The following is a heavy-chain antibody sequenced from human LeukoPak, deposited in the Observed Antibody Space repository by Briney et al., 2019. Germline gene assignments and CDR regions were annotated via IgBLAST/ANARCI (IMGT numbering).Heavy chain of an antibody. Sequence: GGSLRLSCAASGFTFSDYYMSWIRQAPGKGLEWVSYISSSSSYTNYAGSVKGRFTISRDNAKNSLYLQMNSLRAEDTAVYYCARPRGSGSYYDNWFDPWGQGTLVTVSS. CDR3: ARPRGSGSYYDNWFDP. D-gene: IGHD3-10*01. V-gene: IGHV3-11*06. J-gene: IGHJ5*02. CDR1: GFTFSDYY. CDR2: ISSSSSYT.